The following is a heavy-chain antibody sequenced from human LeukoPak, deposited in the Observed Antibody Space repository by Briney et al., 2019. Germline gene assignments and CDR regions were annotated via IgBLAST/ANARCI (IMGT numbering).Heavy chain of an antibody. CDR2: ISYDGSNK. CDR1: GSTFSSYA. D-gene: IGHD6-19*01. Sequence: GGSLRLSCAASGSTFSSYAMHWVRQAPGKGLEWVAVISYDGSNKYYADSVKGRFTISRDNSKNTLYLQMNSLRAEDTAVYYCARGSRIAVAGTPFVYWGQGTLVTVSS. V-gene: IGHV3-30*04. J-gene: IGHJ4*02. CDR3: ARGSRIAVAGTPFVY.